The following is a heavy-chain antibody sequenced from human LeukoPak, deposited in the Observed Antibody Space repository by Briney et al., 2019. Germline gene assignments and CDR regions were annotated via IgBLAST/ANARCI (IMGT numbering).Heavy chain of an antibody. CDR2: IKQDGSEK. V-gene: IGHV3-7*05. D-gene: IGHD3-22*01. CDR3: ARDLHYYDSSGYYES. CDR1: AFTFSSYW. Sequence: GGSLRLSCAASAFTFSSYWMTWVRQAPGEGLEWVANIKQDGSEKYYVDSVKGRFTISRDNAKNSLYLQMNSLRAEDTAVYYCARDLHYYDSSGYYESWGQGTLVTVSS. J-gene: IGHJ5*02.